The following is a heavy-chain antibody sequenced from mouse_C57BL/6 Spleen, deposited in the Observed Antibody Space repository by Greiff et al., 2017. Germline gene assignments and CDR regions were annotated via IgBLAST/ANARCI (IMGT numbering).Heavy chain of an antibody. CDR2: ISYDGSN. V-gene: IGHV3-6*01. CDR1: GYSITSGYY. Sequence: DVQLQESGPGLVKPSQSLSLTCSVTGYSITSGYYWNWIRQFPGNKLEWMGYISYDGSNNYNPSLKNRISITRDTSKIQCFLKLNSVTTEDTATYYCARAGDYWGQGTTLTVSS. J-gene: IGHJ2*01. CDR3: ARAGDY.